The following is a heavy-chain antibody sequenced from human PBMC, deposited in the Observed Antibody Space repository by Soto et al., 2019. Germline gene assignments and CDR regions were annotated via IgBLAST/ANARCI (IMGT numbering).Heavy chain of an antibody. J-gene: IGHJ4*02. Sequence: SETLSLTCTVSGGSISSNYWTWIRHSAGKGLEWIGRVHASGITNQNPSLKSRVTMSVDTSKNQLSLNLTPVTAADTAVYYCAREGNNDILTGYLYYWGKGTLVTVSS. V-gene: IGHV4-4*07. CDR1: GGSISSNY. D-gene: IGHD3-9*01. CDR2: VHASGIT. CDR3: AREGNNDILTGYLYY.